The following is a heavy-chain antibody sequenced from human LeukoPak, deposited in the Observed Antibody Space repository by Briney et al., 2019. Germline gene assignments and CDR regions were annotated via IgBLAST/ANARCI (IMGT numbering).Heavy chain of an antibody. J-gene: IGHJ4*02. Sequence: ASVKVSCKVSGYTLTELSMHWVRQAPGKGLEWMGGFDPEDGETIYAQKFQGRVTMTEDTSTDTAYMELSRLRSEDTAVYYCATSSGYTHNFDYWGEGTLVTVYS. CDR2: FDPEDGET. D-gene: IGHD3-22*01. CDR1: GYTLTELS. CDR3: ATSSGYTHNFDY. V-gene: IGHV1-24*01.